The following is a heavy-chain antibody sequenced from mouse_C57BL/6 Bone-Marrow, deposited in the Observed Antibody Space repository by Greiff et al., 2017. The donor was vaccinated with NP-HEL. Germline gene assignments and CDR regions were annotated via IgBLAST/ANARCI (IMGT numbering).Heavy chain of an antibody. CDR3: TTVYYGLYYFDY. D-gene: IGHD1-1*01. V-gene: IGHV14-4*01. CDR2: IDPENGDT. CDR1: GFNIKDDY. J-gene: IGHJ2*01. Sequence: EVQLQQSGAELVRPGASVKLSCTASGFNIKDDYMHWVKQRPEQGLEWIGWIDPENGDTEYASKFQGKATITADTSSNTAYLQLSSLTSEDTAVYYCTTVYYGLYYFDYWGQGTTLTVSS.